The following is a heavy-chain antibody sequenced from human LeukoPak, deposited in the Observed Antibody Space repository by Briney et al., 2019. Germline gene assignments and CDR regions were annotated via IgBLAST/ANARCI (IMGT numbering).Heavy chain of an antibody. Sequence: GSLRLSCAASGFTFSSYSMNWVRQAPGKGLEWVSYISSSSSTIYYADSVKGRFTISRDNAKNSLYLQMNSLRAEDTAVYYCARDSLRYCSSTSCYRFDYWGQGTLVTVSS. CDR1: GFTFSSYS. D-gene: IGHD2-2*01. V-gene: IGHV3-48*01. J-gene: IGHJ4*02. CDR3: ARDSLRYCSSTSCYRFDY. CDR2: ISSSSSTI.